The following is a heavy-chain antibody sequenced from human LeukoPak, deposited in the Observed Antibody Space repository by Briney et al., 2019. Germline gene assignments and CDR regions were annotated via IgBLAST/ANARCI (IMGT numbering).Heavy chain of an antibody. CDR1: GFTFGDYA. Sequence: GGSLRLSCTASGFTFGDYAMSWVRQAPGKGLEWVGFIRSKAYGRTTEYAASVKGRFTISRDDSKSIAYPQMNSLKTEDTAVYYCTAGASDFDYWGQGTLVTVSS. V-gene: IGHV3-49*04. D-gene: IGHD1-26*01. CDR3: TAGASDFDY. CDR2: IRSKAYGRTT. J-gene: IGHJ4*02.